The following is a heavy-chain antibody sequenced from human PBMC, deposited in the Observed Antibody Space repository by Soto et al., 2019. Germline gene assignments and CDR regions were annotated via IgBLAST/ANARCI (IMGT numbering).Heavy chain of an antibody. D-gene: IGHD3-10*01. Sequence: QVQVQESGPGLVKPSQTLSLTCTVSGDSISSGGYYWSWIRQHPGKGPEWMGYIYHSGSTFYRPSLKSRVSISRATSKNQFSLKLTSVTAADTAIYYCARSVQVRGGLITSGLAWFDPWGQGILVTVSS. CDR1: GDSISSGGYY. V-gene: IGHV4-31*02. J-gene: IGHJ5*02. CDR2: IYHSGST. CDR3: ARSVQVRGGLITSGLAWFDP.